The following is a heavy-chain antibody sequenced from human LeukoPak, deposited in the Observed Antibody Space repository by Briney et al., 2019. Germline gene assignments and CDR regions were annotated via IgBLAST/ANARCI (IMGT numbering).Heavy chain of an antibody. CDR3: ASPTYYYDSSGPHGAFDI. V-gene: IGHV1-2*06. CDR2: INPNSGGT. J-gene: IGHJ3*02. CDR1: GYTFTGYY. Sequence: ASVKASCKASGYTFTGYYMHWVRQAPGQGLEWMGRINPNSGGTNYAQKFQGRVTMTRDTSISTAYMELSRLRSDDTAVYYCASPTYYYDSSGPHGAFDIWGQGTMVTVSS. D-gene: IGHD3-22*01.